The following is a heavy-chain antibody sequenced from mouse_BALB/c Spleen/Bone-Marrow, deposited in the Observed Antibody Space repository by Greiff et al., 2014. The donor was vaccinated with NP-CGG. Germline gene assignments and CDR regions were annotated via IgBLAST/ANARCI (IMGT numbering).Heavy chain of an antibody. J-gene: IGHJ4*01. V-gene: IGHV5-17*02. CDR1: GFTFSSFG. Sequence: EVKLQESGGGLAQPGGSRKLSCAASGFTFSSFGMHWVRQAPEKGLEWVAYISNGSSTIYYADTVKGRFTISRDNPKNTLFLQMTSLRSEDTAMYYCARKGAMITHYYAMDYWGQGTSVTVSS. CDR3: ARKGAMITHYYAMDY. CDR2: ISNGSSTI. D-gene: IGHD2-4*01.